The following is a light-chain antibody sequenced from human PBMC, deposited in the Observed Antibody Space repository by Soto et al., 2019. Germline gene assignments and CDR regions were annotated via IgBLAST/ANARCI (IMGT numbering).Light chain of an antibody. CDR2: GNS. CDR1: SSNIGAGYD. Sequence: QSVLTQPPSVSGAPGQRVTISCTGSSSNIGAGYDVHWYQQLPGTAPKLLIYGNSNRPSGVPDRFSGSKSGTSASLAITGLQAEDEADYYGQSYDSSLRGVFGTGTKLTVL. J-gene: IGLJ1*01. V-gene: IGLV1-40*01. CDR3: QSYDSSLRGV.